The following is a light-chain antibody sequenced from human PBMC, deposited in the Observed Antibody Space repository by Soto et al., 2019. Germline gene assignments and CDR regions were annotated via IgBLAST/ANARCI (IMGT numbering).Light chain of an antibody. CDR1: QSVTSN. CDR2: GAS. V-gene: IGKV3-15*01. Sequence: EVVMTQYPATLSVFPGESATLSCRASQSVTSNLAWYQHRPGQAPRLLIYGASTRATGIPARFSGSGSGTEFTLTISTLQSEDFAVDDCQQYKHWPPWTFGQWTRGEIK. J-gene: IGKJ1*01. CDR3: QQYKHWPPWT.